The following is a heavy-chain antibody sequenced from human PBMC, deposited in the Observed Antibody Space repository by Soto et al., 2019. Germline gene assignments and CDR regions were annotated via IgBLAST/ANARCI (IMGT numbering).Heavy chain of an antibody. J-gene: IGHJ4*02. CDR1: GFTFSSYS. CDR3: ARVAGYCSGGSCYSFDY. CDR2: ISSSSSYI. V-gene: IGHV3-21*01. Sequence: GGSLRLSCAASGFTFSSYSMNWVRQAPGKGLEWVSSISSSSSYIYYADSVKGRFTISRDNAKNSLYLQMNSLRAEDTAVYYCARVAGYCSGGSCYSFDYWGQGTLVTVSS. D-gene: IGHD2-15*01.